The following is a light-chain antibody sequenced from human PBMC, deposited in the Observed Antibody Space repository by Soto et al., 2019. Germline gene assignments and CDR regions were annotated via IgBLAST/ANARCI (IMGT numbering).Light chain of an antibody. J-gene: IGLJ1*01. Sequence: QSVLTQPRSVSGSPGQSVTISCTGTSSDVGGYNFVSWYQQHPGKAPKFMIYEVTKRPSGVPDRFSGSKSGNTASLTISGLQAEDEADYYCCSYVGSYTSYVFGTGTKVTVL. CDR3: CSYVGSYTSYV. V-gene: IGLV2-11*01. CDR2: EVT. CDR1: SSDVGGYNF.